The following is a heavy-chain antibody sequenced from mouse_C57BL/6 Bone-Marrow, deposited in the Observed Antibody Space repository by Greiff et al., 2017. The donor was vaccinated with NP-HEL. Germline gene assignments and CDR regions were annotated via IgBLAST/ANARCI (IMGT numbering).Heavy chain of an antibody. CDR1: GFTFSSYA. D-gene: IGHD1-1*01. CDR2: ISSGGDYI. Sequence: EVKLMESGEGLVKPGGSLKLSCAASGFTFSSYAMSWVRQTPEKRLEWVAYISSGGDYIYYADTVKGRFTISRDKARNTLYLQMSSLKSEDTAMYYCTRASITTVVATDYYAMDYWGQGTSVTVSS. V-gene: IGHV5-9-1*02. CDR3: TRASITTVVATDYYAMDY. J-gene: IGHJ4*01.